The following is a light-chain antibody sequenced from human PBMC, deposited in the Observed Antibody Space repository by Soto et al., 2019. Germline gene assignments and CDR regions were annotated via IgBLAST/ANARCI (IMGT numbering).Light chain of an antibody. CDR3: QQYENLPT. J-gene: IGKJ5*01. Sequence: DIQTTQSPSSLSGSLLYILTITFQASQNINNYLNWYQQKPGRAPKLLIYDASNLEAGVPSRFRGSGSGTDFTFTISRLQPEDIATYYCQQYENLPTFGQGTRLEIK. V-gene: IGKV1-33*01. CDR1: QNINNY. CDR2: DAS.